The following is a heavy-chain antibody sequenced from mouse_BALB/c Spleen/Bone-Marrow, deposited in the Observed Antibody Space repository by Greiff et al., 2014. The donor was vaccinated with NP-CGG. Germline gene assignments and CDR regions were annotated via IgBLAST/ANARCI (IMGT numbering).Heavy chain of an antibody. CDR2: IYPGDGGT. Sequence: QVQLQQSGPELVKPGASVKISCKGSGHAFSSSWMNWVKWRPGQGLEWIGRIYPGDGGTNYIGKFKGKATLTADKSSSTAYMQLSSLTSVDSAVYFCTTTVVTPMDYWGPGTSVTVSS. D-gene: IGHD1-1*01. V-gene: IGHV1-82*01. CDR1: GHAFSSSW. CDR3: TTTVVTPMDY. J-gene: IGHJ4*01.